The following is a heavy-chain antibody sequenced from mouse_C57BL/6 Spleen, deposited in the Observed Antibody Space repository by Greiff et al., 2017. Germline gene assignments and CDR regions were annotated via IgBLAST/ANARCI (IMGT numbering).Heavy chain of an antibody. CDR2: IDPETGGT. V-gene: IGHV1-15*01. CDR1: GYTFTDYE. J-gene: IGHJ2*01. D-gene: IGHD4-1*01. CDR3: TRTTGNHY. Sequence: QVHVKQSGAELVRPGASVTLSCKASGYTFTDYEMHWVKQTPVHGLEWIGAIDPETGGTAYNQKFKGKAILTADKSSSTAYMELRSLTSEDSAVYYCTRTTGNHYWGQGTTLTVSS.